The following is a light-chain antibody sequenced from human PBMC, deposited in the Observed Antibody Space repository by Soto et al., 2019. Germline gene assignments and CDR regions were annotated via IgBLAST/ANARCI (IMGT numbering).Light chain of an antibody. CDR1: QSVGDTF. Sequence: EIVLTQSPGTLSLSPGEKATLSCRASQSVGDTFLSWYQQKPGLAPRLLIYGVSNGATGIPDRFSGSGSGTDFILTISRLEPEDFALYYCGQFVSSPPRTFGQGTKVEIK. CDR3: GQFVSSPPRT. CDR2: GVS. J-gene: IGKJ1*01. V-gene: IGKV3-20*01.